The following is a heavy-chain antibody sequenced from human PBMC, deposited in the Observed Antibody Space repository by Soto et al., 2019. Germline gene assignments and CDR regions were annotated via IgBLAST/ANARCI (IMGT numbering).Heavy chain of an antibody. Sequence: PSETLSLTCTVSGGSISSYYWSWIRQPPGKGLEWIGYIYYSGSTIYNPSLKSRVTISVDTSKNQFSLKLISVTAADTAVYYCARASYDSSGYYYFDYWGQGTLVTVSS. V-gene: IGHV4-59*01. CDR1: GGSISSYY. CDR3: ARASYDSSGYYYFDY. J-gene: IGHJ4*02. CDR2: IYYSGST. D-gene: IGHD3-22*01.